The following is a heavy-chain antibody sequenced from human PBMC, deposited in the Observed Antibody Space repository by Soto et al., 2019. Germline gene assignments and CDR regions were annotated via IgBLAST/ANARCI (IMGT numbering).Heavy chain of an antibody. J-gene: IGHJ6*03. Sequence: GGSLRLSCAASGFTFSSYGMHWVRQAPGKGLEWVAVISYDGSNKYYADSVKGRFTISRDNSKNTLYLQMNSLRAEDTAVYYCAKDLRDFGGYENYYYYYMDVWGKGTTVTVAS. V-gene: IGHV3-30*18. CDR2: ISYDGSNK. D-gene: IGHD5-12*01. CDR1: GFTFSSYG. CDR3: AKDLRDFGGYENYYYYYMDV.